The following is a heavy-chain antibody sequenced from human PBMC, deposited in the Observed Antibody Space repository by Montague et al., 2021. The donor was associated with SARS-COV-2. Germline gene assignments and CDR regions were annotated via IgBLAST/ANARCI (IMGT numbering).Heavy chain of an antibody. V-gene: IGHV4-39*01. CDR3: VCPSGYHLVQY. CDR2: VFYTGRT. CDR1: GVFVTTSDYF. Sequence: SETLSLTCTVAGVFVTTSDYFWGWIRQPPGKGLDWIGTVFYTGRTRYNPSLNSRVAMSVDTSTNQFSLELSSVTAADTAVYYCVCPSGYHLVQYWGRGTLGAVS. D-gene: IGHD3-22*01. J-gene: IGHJ4*02.